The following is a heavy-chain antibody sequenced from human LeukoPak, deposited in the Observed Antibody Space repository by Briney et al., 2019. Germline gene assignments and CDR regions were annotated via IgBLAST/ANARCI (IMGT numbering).Heavy chain of an antibody. CDR3: ARKGDSRGYSYYYYYYMDV. Sequence: GGSLRLSCAASGFTFSSYWMSWVRQAPGKGLEWVANIKQDGSEKYYVDSVKGRFTISRDNAKNSLFLQMNSLRAEDTAVYYCARKGDSRGYSYYYYYYMDVWGKGTTVTVSS. D-gene: IGHD3-22*01. CDR2: IKQDGSEK. CDR1: GFTFSSYW. J-gene: IGHJ6*03. V-gene: IGHV3-7*01.